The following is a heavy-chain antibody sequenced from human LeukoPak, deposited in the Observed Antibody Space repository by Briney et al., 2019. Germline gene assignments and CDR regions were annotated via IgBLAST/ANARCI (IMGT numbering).Heavy chain of an antibody. Sequence: GGSLRLSCVASGLTFSSYAMSWVRQAPGMGLEWVSGISGSGGSTYYADSVKGRFTISRDNSKNTLYLQMNSLRAEDTAVYYCAKTPWELLGFDYWGQGTLVTVSS. J-gene: IGHJ4*02. CDR3: AKTPWELLGFDY. D-gene: IGHD1-26*01. V-gene: IGHV3-23*01. CDR1: GLTFSSYA. CDR2: ISGSGGST.